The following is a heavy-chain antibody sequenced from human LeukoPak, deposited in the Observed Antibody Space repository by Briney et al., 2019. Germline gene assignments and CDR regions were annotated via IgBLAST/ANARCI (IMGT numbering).Heavy chain of an antibody. CDR3: TTGLYSSSWQGVDY. CDR1: GFTFSNAW. D-gene: IGHD6-13*01. Sequence: GGSLTLSCAASGFTFSNAWMSWARHARGEGREWVGRIKSKTDGATTDYAAPVKGRFTISRDDSKNTLYLQMNSLKTEDTAVYYCTTGLYSSSWQGVDYRGQGTLVTVSS. V-gene: IGHV3-15*01. CDR2: IKSKTDGATT. J-gene: IGHJ4*02.